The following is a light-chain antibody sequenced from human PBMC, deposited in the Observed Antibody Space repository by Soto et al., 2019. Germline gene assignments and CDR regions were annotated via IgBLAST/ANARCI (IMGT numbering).Light chain of an antibody. CDR2: KVS. Sequence: DVVVTPSPLSLPVTLGQAASISCRSSQSLVHRGVNTYLSWFRERPGQSPRRLMYKVSNREAGVTDRFRGSGSGTYFTLKISRVEAEDVGLYYCMQGSHWPPFTVGQGTRLEIK. V-gene: IGKV2-30*02. J-gene: IGKJ5*01. CDR3: MQGSHWPPFT. CDR1: QSLVHRGVNTY.